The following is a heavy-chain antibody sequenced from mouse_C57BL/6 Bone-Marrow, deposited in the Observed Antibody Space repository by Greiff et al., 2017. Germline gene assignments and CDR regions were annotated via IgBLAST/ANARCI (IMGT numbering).Heavy chain of an antibody. J-gene: IGHJ1*03. CDR2: ISDGGSYT. D-gene: IGHD1-1*01. Sequence: EVMLVESGGGLVKPGGSLKLSCAASGFTFSSYAMSWVRQTPEKRLEWVATISDGGSYTYYPDNVKGRFTISRDNAKNNLYLQMSHLKSEDTAMYYCAMGIYYWYFDVWGTGTTVTVSS. V-gene: IGHV5-4*03. CDR3: AMGIYYWYFDV. CDR1: GFTFSSYA.